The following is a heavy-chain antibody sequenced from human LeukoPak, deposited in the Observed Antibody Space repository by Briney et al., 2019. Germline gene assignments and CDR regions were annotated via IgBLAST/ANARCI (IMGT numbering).Heavy chain of an antibody. CDR2: FDPEDGET. J-gene: IGHJ4*02. Sequence: ASVKVSCKVSGYTLTELSMHWVRQAPGKGLEWMGGFDPEDGETIYAQKFQGRVTMTEDTSTDTAYMELSSLRSEDTAVYYCATEPGIAVAGTRYFDYWGQGTLVTVSS. D-gene: IGHD6-19*01. CDR1: GYTLTELS. V-gene: IGHV1-24*01. CDR3: ATEPGIAVAGTRYFDY.